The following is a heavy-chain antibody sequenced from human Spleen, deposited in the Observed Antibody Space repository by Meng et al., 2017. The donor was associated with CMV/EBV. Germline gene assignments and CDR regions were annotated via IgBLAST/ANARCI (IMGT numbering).Heavy chain of an antibody. CDR3: VRDGGRWDFDY. Sequence: GESLKISCAASGFTFSGYGMHWVRQAPGKGLEWVAVIWYDGSNKYYADSVKGRFTISRDNSKNTLYLQMNSLRAEDTAIYYCVRDGGRWDFDYWGQGTLVTVSS. D-gene: IGHD3-16*01. CDR2: IWYDGSNK. CDR1: GFTFSGYG. V-gene: IGHV3-33*01. J-gene: IGHJ4*02.